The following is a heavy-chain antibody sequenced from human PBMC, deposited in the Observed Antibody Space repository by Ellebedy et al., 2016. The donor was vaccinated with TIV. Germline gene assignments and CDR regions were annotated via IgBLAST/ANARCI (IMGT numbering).Heavy chain of an antibody. CDR2: ISYDGSSK. CDR1: GFTFNSYA. V-gene: IGHV3-30-3*01. J-gene: IGHJ4*02. Sequence: GESLKISCAASGFTFNSYAMHWVRQAPGKGLEWVAVISYDGSSKYYADSVKGRFTISRDKSKNTLYLQMDSLRADDTAVYHCAKDVTGSYHIIDYWGQGTLVTVSS. D-gene: IGHD3-10*01. CDR3: AKDVTGSYHIIDY.